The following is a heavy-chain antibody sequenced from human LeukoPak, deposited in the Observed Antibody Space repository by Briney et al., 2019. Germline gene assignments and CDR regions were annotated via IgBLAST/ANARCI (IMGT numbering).Heavy chain of an antibody. Sequence: GRSLRLSCAASGFTLSNYGMHWVRQAPGKGLEWVAAIWHDGSRKYYAESVKGRFTISRDNARNTVYVQMDGLRAEDTAVYYCARDEGDSSGYYPGLWGQGTLVTVSS. CDR2: IWHDGSRK. J-gene: IGHJ1*01. CDR1: GFTLSNYG. D-gene: IGHD3-22*01. CDR3: ARDEGDSSGYYPGL. V-gene: IGHV3-33*01.